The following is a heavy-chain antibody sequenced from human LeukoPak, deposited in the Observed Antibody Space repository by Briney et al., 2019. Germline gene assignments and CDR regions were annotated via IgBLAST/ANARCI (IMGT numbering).Heavy chain of an antibody. CDR3: ATGDSGYDFPY. V-gene: IGHV5-51*01. J-gene: IGHJ4*02. Sequence: GESLKISCKGSGYIFSTYWIGWVRQMPGKGLEWMGIIYPGDSDTRYSPSFQGQVTISADKSISTAYLQWSSLKATDTAMYYCATGDSGYDFPYWGQGTLVTVSS. CDR2: IYPGDSDT. D-gene: IGHD5-12*01. CDR1: GYIFSTYW.